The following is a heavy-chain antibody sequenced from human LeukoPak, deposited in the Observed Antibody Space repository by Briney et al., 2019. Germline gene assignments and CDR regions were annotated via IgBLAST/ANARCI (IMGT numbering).Heavy chain of an antibody. J-gene: IGHJ4*02. CDR2: ISSSSSTI. D-gene: IGHD3-22*01. CDR1: GFTFSSYS. Sequence: GGSLRLSCAASGFTFSSYSMNWVRQAPGKGLEWVSYISSSSSTIYYADSVKGRFTISRDNAKNSLYLQMNSLRDEDTAVYYCARAGRYYYDSSGYYYAPPLDYWGQGTLVTVSS. V-gene: IGHV3-48*02. CDR3: ARAGRYYYDSSGYYYAPPLDY.